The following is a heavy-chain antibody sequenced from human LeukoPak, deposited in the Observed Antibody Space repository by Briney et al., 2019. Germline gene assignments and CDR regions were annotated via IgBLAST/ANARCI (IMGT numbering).Heavy chain of an antibody. CDR2: VYYSGDT. CDR1: GGSINSNNYY. V-gene: IGHV4-39*07. D-gene: IGHD6-13*01. J-gene: IGHJ3*02. Sequence: SETLSLTCTVSGGSINSNNYYWGWIRQPPGKGLEWIASVYYSGDTWYNPSLKSRVTISVDTSKNQFSLKLSSVTAADTAVYYCARAPYSSSWVPWAFDIWGQGTMVTVSS. CDR3: ARAPYSSSWVPWAFDI.